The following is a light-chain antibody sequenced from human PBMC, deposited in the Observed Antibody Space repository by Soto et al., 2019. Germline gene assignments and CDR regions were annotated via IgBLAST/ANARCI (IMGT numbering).Light chain of an antibody. CDR2: APS. V-gene: IGKV1-27*01. J-gene: IGKJ1*01. Sequence: DIHMTQSPSSLSASVGDRVTITCRASQGISTYLVWYQQKPGTVPKLLIFAPSTLQSGFPSRFSGSGSGTDFTLPIRSLQPEAVAPCCCQNYNGAPWTFGQGPKVQIK. CDR3: QNYNGAPWT. CDR1: QGISTY.